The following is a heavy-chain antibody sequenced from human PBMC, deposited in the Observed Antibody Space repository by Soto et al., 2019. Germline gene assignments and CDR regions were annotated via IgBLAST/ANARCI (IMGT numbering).Heavy chain of an antibody. CDR3: ARGMGMDTIFAYFDY. D-gene: IGHD5-18*01. CDR2: IYYSGST. CDR1: GGSISSYY. Sequence: TSETLSLTCTVSGGSISSYYWSWIRQPPGKGLEWIGYIYYSGSTNYNPSLKSRVTISVDTSKNQFSLKLSSVTAADTAVYYCARGMGMDTIFAYFDYWGQGTLVTVSS. J-gene: IGHJ4*02. V-gene: IGHV4-59*01.